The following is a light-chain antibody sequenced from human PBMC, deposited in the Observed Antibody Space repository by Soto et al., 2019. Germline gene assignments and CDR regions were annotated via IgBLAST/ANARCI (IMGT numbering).Light chain of an antibody. CDR1: QSVSRSY. CDR2: GAS. Sequence: EIVLTQSPGTLSLSPGEIATLSCRASQSVSRSYLDWYQQKPGQAPRHLIYGASSRATGIPDRFSGSGSGTDFTLTISSLQPEDFAAYYCQQYDSPPWTFGPGTKVDIK. CDR3: QQYDSPPWT. V-gene: IGKV3-20*01. J-gene: IGKJ1*01.